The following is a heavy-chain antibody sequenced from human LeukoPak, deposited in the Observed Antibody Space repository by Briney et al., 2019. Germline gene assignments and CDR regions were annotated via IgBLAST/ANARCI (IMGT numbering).Heavy chain of an antibody. Sequence: GGSLRLSCAASGFTVSSSYMSWVRQAPGKGLEWVSVIYIGGNTYYAESVKGRFTISRDNSENTLYLQLNSLRAEDTAVYYCVRGDGYNFSDYWGQGTLVTVSS. CDR1: GFTVSSSY. CDR3: VRGDGYNFSDY. CDR2: IYIGGNT. V-gene: IGHV3-53*01. J-gene: IGHJ4*02. D-gene: IGHD5-24*01.